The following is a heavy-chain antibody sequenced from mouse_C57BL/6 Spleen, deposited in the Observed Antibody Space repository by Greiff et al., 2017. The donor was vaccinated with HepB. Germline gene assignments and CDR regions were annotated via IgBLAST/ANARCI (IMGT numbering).Heavy chain of an antibody. D-gene: IGHD3-2*02. J-gene: IGHJ3*01. CDR1: GYTFTSYW. Sequence: VQLQQSGAELAKPGASVKLSCKASGYTFTSYWRHWVKQRPGQGLEWIGYINPSSGYTKYNQKFKDKATLTADKSSSTAYMQLSSLTYEDSAVYYCAGDSSGAWFAYWGQGTLVTVSA. V-gene: IGHV1-7*01. CDR2: INPSSGYT. CDR3: AGDSSGAWFAY.